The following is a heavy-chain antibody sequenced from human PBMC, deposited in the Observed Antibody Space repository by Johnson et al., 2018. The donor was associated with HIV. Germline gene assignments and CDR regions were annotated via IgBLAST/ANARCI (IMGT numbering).Heavy chain of an antibody. D-gene: IGHD6-19*01. CDR1: GFTFSSYA. CDR2: ISYYGSNK. V-gene: IGHV3-30*04. CDR3: ARRMKAVAHHDAFDI. Sequence: QVQLVESGGGLVQPGGSLRLSCAASGFTFSSYAMYWVRQAPGKGLEWVAVISYYGSNKYYADSVKGRFTISRDNSKNTLYLQMNGLRIESTAIYYCARRMKAVAHHDAFDIWGQGTMVTVSS. J-gene: IGHJ3*02.